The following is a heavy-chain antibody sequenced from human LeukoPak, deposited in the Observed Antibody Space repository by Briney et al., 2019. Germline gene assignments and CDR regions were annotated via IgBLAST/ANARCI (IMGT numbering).Heavy chain of an antibody. V-gene: IGHV3-74*01. CDR2: INCDGSST. CDR1: GFTFSSYW. Sequence: PGGSLRLSCAASGFTFSSYWMHWVRQAPGKGLVWVSRINCDGSSTNYADSVKGRLTISRDNAKNTLYLQMNSLRAEDTAMYYCARAVYYSNYLGYWGQGTLVTVSS. D-gene: IGHD3-10*01. J-gene: IGHJ4*01. CDR3: ARAVYYSNYLGY.